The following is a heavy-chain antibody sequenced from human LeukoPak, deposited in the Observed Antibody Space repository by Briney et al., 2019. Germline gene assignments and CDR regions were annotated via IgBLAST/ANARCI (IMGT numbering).Heavy chain of an antibody. D-gene: IGHD3-22*01. CDR1: GGSISSYY. V-gene: IGHV4-59*01. CDR2: IYYSGST. J-gene: IGHJ4*02. CDR3: ATYYYDSSGYYWFDY. Sequence: QVQLQESGPGLVKPSETLSLSCTVSGGSISSYYWSWIRQPPGKGLEWIGYIYYSGSTNYNPSLKSRVTISVDTSKNQFSLKLSSVTAADTAVYYCATYYYDSSGYYWFDYWGQGTLVTVSS.